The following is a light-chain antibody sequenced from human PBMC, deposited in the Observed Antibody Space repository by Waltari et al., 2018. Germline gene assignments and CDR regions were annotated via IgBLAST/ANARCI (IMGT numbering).Light chain of an antibody. CDR1: SSHVCGYNY. J-gene: IGLJ2*01. CDR3: SSYTSSSTPP. CDR2: EVS. Sequence: QSALTQPASVSVSPGQSITISCTGTSSHVCGYNYVTWYQQHPGKAPKLMIYEVSNRPSWVSNRFSGSKSGNTASLTISGLQAEDEADYYCSSYTSSSTPPFGGGTKLTVL. V-gene: IGLV2-14*01.